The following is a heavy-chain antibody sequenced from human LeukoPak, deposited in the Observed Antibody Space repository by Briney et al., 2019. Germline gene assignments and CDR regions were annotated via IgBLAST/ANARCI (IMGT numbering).Heavy chain of an antibody. J-gene: IGHJ4*02. Sequence: GGSLRLSCAASGFTFSTYAMSWVRQAPGKGLEWVSLISGICGSTYYEDSVKGRFTISRDKFKNTLFLQMNSLRAEDTAVYYCAKDVRVGEYYGSGTYLDFWGQGTLVTVSS. CDR3: AKDVRVGEYYGSGTYLDF. CDR2: ISGICGST. CDR1: GFTFSTYA. D-gene: IGHD3-10*01. V-gene: IGHV3-23*01.